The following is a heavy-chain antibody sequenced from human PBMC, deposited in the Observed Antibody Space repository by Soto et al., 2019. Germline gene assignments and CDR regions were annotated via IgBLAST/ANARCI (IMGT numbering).Heavy chain of an antibody. CDR2: MHPTGST. CDR1: GDSISSSNW. J-gene: IGHJ4*02. V-gene: IGHV4-4*02. Sequence: QVQLQESGPGLVRPSGTLSLTCTVSGDSISSSNWWSWVRQPPGKGLEWIGEMHPTGSTNYNPSLESRVSISLDKSKNRFSLNLSSVTVADTAVYYCAAASSWRRDYWGQGALITVSS. D-gene: IGHD6-13*01. CDR3: AAASSWRRDY.